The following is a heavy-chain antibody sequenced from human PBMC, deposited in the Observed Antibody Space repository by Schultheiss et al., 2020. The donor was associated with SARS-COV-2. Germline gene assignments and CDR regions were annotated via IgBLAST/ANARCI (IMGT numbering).Heavy chain of an antibody. CDR1: GYTFTSYG. CDR3: ARDPPPDYGDYYYYGMDV. V-gene: IGHV1-18*01. D-gene: IGHD4-17*01. CDR2: ISAYNGNT. J-gene: IGHJ6*02. Sequence: ASVKVSCKASGYTFTSYGISWVRQAPGQGLEWMGWISAYNGNTNYAQKLQGRVTMTTDTSTSTAYMELRSLRSDDTAVYYCARDPPPDYGDYYYYGMDVWGQGTTVTVSS.